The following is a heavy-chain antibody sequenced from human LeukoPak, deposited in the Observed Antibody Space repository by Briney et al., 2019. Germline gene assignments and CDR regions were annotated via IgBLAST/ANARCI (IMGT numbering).Heavy chain of an antibody. CDR1: GFTFSSYA. J-gene: IGHJ4*02. CDR3: ARDRSPEWFGELNY. Sequence: GGSLRLSCATSGFTFSSYAMHWVRQTPGKGLDYVSSISGDRSSTFYASSVKGRFTISRDNSKNTLYLQMGSLRAEDMAVYYCARDRSPEWFGELNYWGQGTLVTVSS. V-gene: IGHV3-64*01. CDR2: ISGDRSST. D-gene: IGHD3-10*01.